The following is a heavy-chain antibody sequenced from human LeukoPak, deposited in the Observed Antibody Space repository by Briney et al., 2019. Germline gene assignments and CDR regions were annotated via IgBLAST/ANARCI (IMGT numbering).Heavy chain of an antibody. J-gene: IGHJ4*02. Sequence: SETLSLTCTVSGGSISSYYWSWIRQPPGKGLEWIGYIYYSGSTNYNPSLKSRVTISVDTSKNQFSLKLSSVSAADTAVYYCAWGDYYDSSGYYLRYWGQGTLVTVSS. D-gene: IGHD3-22*01. CDR1: GGSISSYY. CDR2: IYYSGST. CDR3: AWGDYYDSSGYYLRY. V-gene: IGHV4-59*01.